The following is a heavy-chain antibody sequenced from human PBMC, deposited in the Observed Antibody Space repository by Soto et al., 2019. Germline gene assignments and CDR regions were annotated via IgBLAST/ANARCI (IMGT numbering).Heavy chain of an antibody. Sequence: QVHLVQSGAEVKKPGASVKVSCKASGYTFTSYGITWVRQAPGQGLEWRGWISAHNGNTDYAQKLQGRVIVTRATSTSTAYMELRSLRSDDTAVYYCARGRYGDYWGQGALVTVSS. J-gene: IGHJ4*02. V-gene: IGHV1-18*01. D-gene: IGHD1-1*01. CDR1: GYTFTSYG. CDR3: ARGRYGDY. CDR2: ISAHNGNT.